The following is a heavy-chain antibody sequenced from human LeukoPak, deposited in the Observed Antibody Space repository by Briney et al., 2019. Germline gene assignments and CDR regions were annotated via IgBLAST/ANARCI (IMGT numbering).Heavy chain of an antibody. CDR1: GGSISSYY. J-gene: IGHJ5*02. V-gene: IGHV4-4*07. CDR3: ARDSCSGGSCYHYNWFDP. Sequence: SETLSLTCTVSGGSISSYYWSWIRQPAGKGLEWIGRIYTSGSTNYNPSLKSRVTMSVDTSKNQFSLKLSSVTAADTAVYYCARDSCSGGSCYHYNWFDPWGQGTLVTVSS. CDR2: IYTSGST. D-gene: IGHD2-15*01.